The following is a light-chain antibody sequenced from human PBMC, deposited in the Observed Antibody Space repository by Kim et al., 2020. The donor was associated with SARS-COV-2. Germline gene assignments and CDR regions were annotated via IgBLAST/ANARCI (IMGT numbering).Light chain of an antibody. CDR1: SLRSYY. CDR3: NSRDSSGNHHVV. V-gene: IGLV3-19*01. Sequence: SSELTQDPAVSVALGQTVRITCQGDSLRSYYASWYQQKPGQAPVLVIYGKNNRPSGIPDRFSGSSSGNTASLIITGAQAEDEADYYCNSRDSSGNHHVVF. J-gene: IGLJ2*01. CDR2: GKN.